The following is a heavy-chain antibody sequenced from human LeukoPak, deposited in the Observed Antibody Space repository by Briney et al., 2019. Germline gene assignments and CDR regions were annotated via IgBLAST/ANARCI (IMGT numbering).Heavy chain of an antibody. CDR1: GFTFSSYG. V-gene: IGHV3-30*02. J-gene: IGHJ4*02. CDR2: IRYDGSNK. D-gene: IGHD6-19*01. CDR3: ARGGGLTLAVAGTFDY. Sequence: GGSLRLSCAASGFTFSSYGMHWVRQAPGKGLEWVAFIRYDGSNKYYADSVKGRFTISRDNSKNTLYLQMNSLRAEDTAVYYCARGGGLTLAVAGTFDYWGQGTLVTVSS.